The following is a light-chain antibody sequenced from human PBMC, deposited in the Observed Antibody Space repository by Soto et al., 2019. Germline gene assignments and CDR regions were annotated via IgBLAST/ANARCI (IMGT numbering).Light chain of an antibody. CDR2: GND. J-gene: IGLJ1*01. CDR3: AAWDDSLNAFV. Sequence: QSVLTQPPSASGTPGQRVTISCSGSSSNIGGNTVNWYQQLPGTAPKLLIYGNDQPPSGVPDRFSGSKSGTSASLAISGLQSEDEDDYYCAAWDDSLNAFVFGTGTKLTVL. V-gene: IGLV1-44*01. CDR1: SSNIGGNT.